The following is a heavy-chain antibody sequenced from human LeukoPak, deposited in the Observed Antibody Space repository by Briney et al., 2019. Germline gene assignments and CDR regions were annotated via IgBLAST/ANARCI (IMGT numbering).Heavy chain of an antibody. D-gene: IGHD4-23*01. CDR2: MNPNSGNT. J-gene: IGHJ3*02. Sequence: ASVKDSCKASGYTFTSYDINWVRPATGQGLEWMGWMNPNSGNTGYAQKFQGRVTMTRKTSISTAYMELSSLRSEDTAVYYCARGPNSQGFDIWGQGTMVTVSS. CDR3: ARGPNSQGFDI. V-gene: IGHV1-8*01. CDR1: GYTFTSYD.